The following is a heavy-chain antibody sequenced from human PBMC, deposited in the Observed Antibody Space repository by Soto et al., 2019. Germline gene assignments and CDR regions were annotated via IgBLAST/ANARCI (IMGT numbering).Heavy chain of an antibody. CDR3: ARDRGYCTGGTCYSVLDY. CDR1: GFTFSTSW. J-gene: IGHJ4*02. V-gene: IGHV3-7*01. CDR2: IKQDGSET. Sequence: EVQLVESGGGLVQPGGSLRLSCAASGFTFSTSWMNWVRQAPGKGLEWVANIKQDGSETHYVDSANRRFTISRDNAKNSLYVQMNSLRAEDTAVYYCARDRGYCTGGTCYSVLDYWGQGVLVTVSS. D-gene: IGHD2-15*01.